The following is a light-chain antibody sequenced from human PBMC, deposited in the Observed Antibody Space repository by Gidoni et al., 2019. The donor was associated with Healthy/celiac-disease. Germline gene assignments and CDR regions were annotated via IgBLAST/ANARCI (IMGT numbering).Light chain of an antibody. CDR1: QCLLHSDGYNY. J-gene: IGKJ2*01. V-gene: IGKV2-28*01. Sequence: DIVMTQPPLSLPVTPGEPASISCRSSQCLLHSDGYNYLDWYLQKPGQSPQLLIYLGSNRASGVPDRFSGSGSGTDFTLKISRVEAEDVGVYYCMQALQTPYTFGQGTKLEIK. CDR3: MQALQTPYT. CDR2: LGS.